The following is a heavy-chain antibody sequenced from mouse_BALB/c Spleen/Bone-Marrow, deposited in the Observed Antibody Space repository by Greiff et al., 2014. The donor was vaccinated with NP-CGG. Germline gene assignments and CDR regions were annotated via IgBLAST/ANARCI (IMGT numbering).Heavy chain of an antibody. CDR1: XXTFTSYV. CDR2: INPHNDGT. V-gene: IGHV1-14*01. Sequence: SVKMSCKXSXXTFTSYVMHWVKQXPGQXLEWFGYINPHNDGTKHNEKFEGKATLTSDKSSSTSYMELSSLTSEDSAVYFCAREGVDYFDYWGQGTTLTVSS. CDR3: AREGVDYFDY. J-gene: IGHJ2*01.